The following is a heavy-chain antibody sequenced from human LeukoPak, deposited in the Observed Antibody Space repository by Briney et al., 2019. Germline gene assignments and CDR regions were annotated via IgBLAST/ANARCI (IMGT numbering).Heavy chain of an antibody. CDR2: IYHSGST. D-gene: IGHD3-10*01. CDR1: GGSISSGGYS. Sequence: PSQTLSLTCAVSGGSISSGGYSWSWIRQPPGKGLEWIGYIYHSGSTYYNPSLKSRVTISVDRSKNQFSLKLSSVTAADTAVYYCARARTTMVRGVSAGWFDPWGQGTLVTVSS. J-gene: IGHJ5*02. CDR3: ARARTTMVRGVSAGWFDP. V-gene: IGHV4-30-2*01.